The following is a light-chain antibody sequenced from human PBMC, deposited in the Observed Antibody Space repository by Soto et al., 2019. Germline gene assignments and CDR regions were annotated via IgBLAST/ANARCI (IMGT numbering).Light chain of an antibody. CDR3: QQSYSTSWT. CDR1: QNIRSW. V-gene: IGKV1-39*01. Sequence: VGDSVTITCRASQNIRSWLAWYQQKPGKAPRLLIYAASSLQSGVPSRFSGSGSGTDFTLTISSLQPEDFATYYCQQSYSTSWTFGQGAKADIK. CDR2: AAS. J-gene: IGKJ1*01.